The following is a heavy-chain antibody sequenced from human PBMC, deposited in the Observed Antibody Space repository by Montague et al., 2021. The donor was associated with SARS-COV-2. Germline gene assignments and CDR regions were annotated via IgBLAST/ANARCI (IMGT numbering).Heavy chain of an antibody. D-gene: IGHD3-22*01. CDR1: GYSFTKYW. J-gene: IGHJ4*02. V-gene: IGHV5-51*01. CDR3: ARRGFDTSGYYSYFDY. CDR2: IYPGDSDS. Sequence: QSGAEVKKPGESLKISCNGSGYSFTKYWIGWVRQMPGKGLEWMGIIYPGDSDSRYSPSFQGQVTISADKSISTAYLQWSSLKASDTATYYCARRGFDTSGYYSYFDYWGQGTLVTVSS.